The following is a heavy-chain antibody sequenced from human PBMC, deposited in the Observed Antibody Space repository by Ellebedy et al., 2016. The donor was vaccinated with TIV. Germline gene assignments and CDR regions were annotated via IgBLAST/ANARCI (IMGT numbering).Heavy chain of an antibody. CDR2: INPYNGYT. CDR3: ARDELDKRGYHYDY. D-gene: IGHD1-1*01. CDR1: GYTFITVG. J-gene: IGHJ4*02. V-gene: IGHV1-18*01. Sequence: AASVKVSCKASGYTFITVGISWVRHSPGQGLEWMGWINPYNGYTKYVEKFQGRVTVTTDTSTSTAYMELTSLRSDDTAVYYCARDELDKRGYHYDYWGQGTLVTVSS.